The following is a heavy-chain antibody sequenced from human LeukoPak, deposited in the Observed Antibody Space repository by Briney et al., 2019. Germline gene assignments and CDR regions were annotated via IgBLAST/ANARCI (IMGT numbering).Heavy chain of an antibody. CDR1: GGSISSGGYY. D-gene: IGHD3-22*01. V-gene: IGHV4-31*03. CDR3: ARLVYDSSSPVAFDI. J-gene: IGHJ3*02. CDR2: IYYSGST. Sequence: SETLSLTCTVSGGSISSGGYYWSWIRQHPGKGLEWIGYIYYSGSTYYNPSLKSRVTISVDTSKNQFTLKLSSVTAADTAVYYCARLVYDSSSPVAFDIWGQGTMVTVSS.